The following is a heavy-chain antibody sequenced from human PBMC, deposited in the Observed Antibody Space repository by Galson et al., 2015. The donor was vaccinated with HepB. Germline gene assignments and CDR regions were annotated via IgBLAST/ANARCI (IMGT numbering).Heavy chain of an antibody. CDR1: GYNFTSYY. D-gene: IGHD3-10*01. J-gene: IGHJ4*02. Sequence: SVKVSCKASGYNFTSYYMHWVRQAPGQGLEWMGRINPSGGSTDYAQKFRGRLTMTRDTSTSTVFMELSSLRSEDTAVYHCARGVLLWDGPDYWGQGTLVTVSS. CDR2: INPSGGST. V-gene: IGHV1-46*01. CDR3: ARGVLLWDGPDY.